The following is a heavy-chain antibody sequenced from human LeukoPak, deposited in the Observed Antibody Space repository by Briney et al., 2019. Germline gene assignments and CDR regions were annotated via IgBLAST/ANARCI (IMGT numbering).Heavy chain of an antibody. CDR2: MNPNSGNT. Sequence: ASVKVSCKASGYTFTSYDINWVRQATGQGLEWMGWMNPNSGNTGYAQKFQGRVTMTRNTSISTAYMELSSLRSEDTAVYYCARGGNYDFWSGRDFDYWGQGTLVTVSS. CDR3: ARGGNYDFWSGRDFDY. J-gene: IGHJ4*02. V-gene: IGHV1-8*01. CDR1: GYTFTSYD. D-gene: IGHD3-3*01.